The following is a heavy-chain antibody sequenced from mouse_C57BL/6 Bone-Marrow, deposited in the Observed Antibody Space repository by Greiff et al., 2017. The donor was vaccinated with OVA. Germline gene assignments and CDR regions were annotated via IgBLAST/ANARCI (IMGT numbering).Heavy chain of an antibody. Sequence: QVQLKESGAELMKPGASVKLSCKATGYTFTGYWIEWVKQRPGHGLEWIGEILPGSGSTNYNEKFKGKATFTADTSSNTTYMQLSSLTTEDSAIYSCAGGEGYYGNPDFDYWGQGTTLTVSS. CDR2: ILPGSGST. J-gene: IGHJ2*01. CDR3: AGGEGYYGNPDFDY. CDR1: GYTFTGYW. V-gene: IGHV1-9*01. D-gene: IGHD2-1*01.